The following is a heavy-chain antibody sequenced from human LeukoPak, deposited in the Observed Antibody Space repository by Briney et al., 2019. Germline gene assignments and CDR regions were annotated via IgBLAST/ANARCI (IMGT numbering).Heavy chain of an antibody. Sequence: PGGSLRLSCAASGITFNDYGMSWVRPAPGKGPEWVSGINWNGGSTGYADSVKGRFTISRDNAKNSLYLQMNSLRAEDTALYYCARAPQLAYFDYWGQGTLVTVSS. J-gene: IGHJ4*02. CDR3: ARAPQLAYFDY. CDR2: INWNGGST. CDR1: GITFNDYG. V-gene: IGHV3-20*04.